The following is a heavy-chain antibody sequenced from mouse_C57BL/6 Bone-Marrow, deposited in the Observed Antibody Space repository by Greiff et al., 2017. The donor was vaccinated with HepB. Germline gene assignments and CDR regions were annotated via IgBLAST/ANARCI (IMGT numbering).Heavy chain of an antibody. CDR3: ARDRFDYYFDY. CDR1: GFTFSTSG. CDR2: ISTGGTYT. D-gene: IGHD2-14*01. Sequence: EVMLVESGGDLVKPGGSLKLSCAASGFTFSTSGMSWVRQTPDKRLEWVAIISTGGTYTNYPDSVKGRFTISRDTAKSTLFLQMSSLASEATAIYYCARDRFDYYFDYWGQGTALTVSS. V-gene: IGHV5-6*01. J-gene: IGHJ2*01.